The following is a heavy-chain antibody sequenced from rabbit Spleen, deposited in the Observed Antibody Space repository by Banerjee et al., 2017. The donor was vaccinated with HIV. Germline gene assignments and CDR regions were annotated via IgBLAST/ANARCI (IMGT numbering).Heavy chain of an antibody. CDR3: AREWTDVIGWKFGW. CDR1: GFSFGDSDV. Sequence: QSLEESGGDMVKPGASLTLPCTASGFSFGDSDVMCWVRQAPGKGLEWIACINALTGEGVDASWAKGRFTFSKTPSTTVTLQMSTRTAADTATYFCAREWTDVIGWKFGWWGHGTLVTVS. D-gene: IGHD4-1*01. J-gene: IGHJ3*01. CDR2: INALTGEG. V-gene: IGHV1S40*01.